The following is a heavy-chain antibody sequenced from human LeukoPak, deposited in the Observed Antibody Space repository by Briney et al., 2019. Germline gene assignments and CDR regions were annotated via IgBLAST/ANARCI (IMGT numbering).Heavy chain of an antibody. D-gene: IGHD3-10*01. Sequence: PGGSLRLSCAASGFTFSSYWMHWVRQAPGKGLVWVSAINSDGSSTRYADSVKGRFTISRDNAKNTLYLQMNSLRAEDTAVYYCARLIRDTNSGSYVWGQGTLVTVSS. J-gene: IGHJ4*02. CDR2: INSDGSST. V-gene: IGHV3-74*01. CDR3: ARLIRDTNSGSYV. CDR1: GFTFSSYW.